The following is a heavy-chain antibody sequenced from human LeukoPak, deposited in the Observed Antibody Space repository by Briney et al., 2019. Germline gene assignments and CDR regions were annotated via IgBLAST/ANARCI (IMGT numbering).Heavy chain of an antibody. CDR2: ISAYNGNT. V-gene: IGHV1-18*01. Sequence: ASVKVSCKASGYTFTSYGISWVRQAPGQGLEWIGCISAYNGNTNYAQKLQGRVTITTDTSTSTAYMELRSLTSDDTAVYYCARDQGYCGGDCRDAFDIWGQGTMVTVSS. D-gene: IGHD2-21*02. J-gene: IGHJ3*02. CDR1: GYTFTSYG. CDR3: ARDQGYCGGDCRDAFDI.